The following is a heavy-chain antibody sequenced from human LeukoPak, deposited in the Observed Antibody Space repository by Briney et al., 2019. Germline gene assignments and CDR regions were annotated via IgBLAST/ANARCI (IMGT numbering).Heavy chain of an antibody. CDR3: ARFTPSSDYQFAFDY. Sequence: KPSETLSLTCTVSGGSISSGSYYWGWIRQPPGKGLEWIGGIYYSGSTYYNPSLKSRVTISVDTSKNQFSLKLTSVTAADTAVYYCARFTPSSDYQFAFDYWGQGTLVTVSS. J-gene: IGHJ4*02. D-gene: IGHD4-11*01. CDR2: IYYSGST. V-gene: IGHV4-39*01. CDR1: GGSISSGSYY.